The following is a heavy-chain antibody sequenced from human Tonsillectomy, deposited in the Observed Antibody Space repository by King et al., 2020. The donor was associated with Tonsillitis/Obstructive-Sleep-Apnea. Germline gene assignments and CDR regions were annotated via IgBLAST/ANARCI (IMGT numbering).Heavy chain of an antibody. Sequence: VQLQQWGAGLLKPSETLSLTCAVYGGSFSGYYWSWIRQPPGKGLEWIGEINHSGSTNYNPSLKSRATISVDTSKNQFSLKLSSVTAADTAVYYCATRDCSGGSCYSPDFDYWGQGTLVTVSS. V-gene: IGHV4-34*01. D-gene: IGHD2-15*01. J-gene: IGHJ4*02. CDR1: GGSFSGYY. CDR3: ATRDCSGGSCYSPDFDY. CDR2: INHSGST.